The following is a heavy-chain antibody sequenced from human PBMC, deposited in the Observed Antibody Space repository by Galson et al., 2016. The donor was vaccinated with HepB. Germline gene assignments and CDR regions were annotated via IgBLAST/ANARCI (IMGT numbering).Heavy chain of an antibody. D-gene: IGHD3-10*01. Sequence: SETLSLTCAVSGGSISSGNWWTWVRQPPGKGLAWIGEIYHSGSTNYKPSPKSRLTISVDKSKNQFSLNLTSVTAADTAVYYCARASSLFRRVITSGWFDPWGQGTLVTVSS. V-gene: IGHV4-4*02. J-gene: IGHJ5*02. CDR1: GGSISSGNW. CDR2: IYHSGST. CDR3: ARASSLFRRVITSGWFDP.